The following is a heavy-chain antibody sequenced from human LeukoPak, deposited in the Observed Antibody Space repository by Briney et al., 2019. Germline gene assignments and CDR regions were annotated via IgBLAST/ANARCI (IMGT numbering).Heavy chain of an antibody. D-gene: IGHD5-24*01. J-gene: IGHJ4*02. V-gene: IGHV4-34*01. CDR1: GGSFSGYY. CDR2: INHSGST. Sequence: SETLSLTCAVYGGSFSGYYWSWIRQPPGKGLEWIGEINHSGSTNYNPSLKSRVTISVDTSKNQFSLKLSSGTAADTAVYFCARGKGYNSFDYWGQGTLVTFSS. CDR3: ARGKGYNSFDY.